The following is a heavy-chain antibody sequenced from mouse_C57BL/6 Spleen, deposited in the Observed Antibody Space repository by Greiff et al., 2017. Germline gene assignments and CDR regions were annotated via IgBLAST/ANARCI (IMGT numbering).Heavy chain of an antibody. CDR1: GYTFTDYN. D-gene: IGHD2-3*01. J-gene: IGHJ4*01. Sequence: EVQLQQSGPELVKPGASVKMSCKASGYTFTDYNMHWVKQSHGKSLEWIGYINPNNGGTSYNQKFKGKATLTVNKSSSTAYMELRSLTSEDSAVYYCAREGVIYDGYYPYAMDYWGQGTSVTVSS. CDR3: AREGVIYDGYYPYAMDY. CDR2: INPNNGGT. V-gene: IGHV1-22*01.